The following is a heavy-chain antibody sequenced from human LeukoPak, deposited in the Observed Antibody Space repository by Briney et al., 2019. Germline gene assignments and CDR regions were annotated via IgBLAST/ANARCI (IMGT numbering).Heavy chain of an antibody. CDR3: AKDDTLDY. Sequence: PGGSLRLSCAASGFTFDDYAMHWVRQAPGKGLEWVSGISWNSGSIGYADSVKGRFTISRDNAKNSLYLQMNSLRAEDTALYYCAKDDTLDYWGQGTLVTVSS. CDR2: ISWNSGSI. CDR1: GFTFDDYA. V-gene: IGHV3-9*01. J-gene: IGHJ4*02.